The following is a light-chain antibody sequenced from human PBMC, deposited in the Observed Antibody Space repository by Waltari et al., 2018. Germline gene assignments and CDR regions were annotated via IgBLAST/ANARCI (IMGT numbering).Light chain of an antibody. CDR2: EDD. CDR1: SGSIASNY. J-gene: IGLJ2*01. CDR3: QSYDSNYLVV. V-gene: IGLV6-57*02. Sequence: NFMLTQPHSVSESPGKTVTISCTGSSGSIASNYVQWYQQRPGSAPTTVIYEDDQRPSGVPDRFSASIDSSSNSASLTISGLKTEDEADYYCQSYDSNYLVVFDGGTKLTVL.